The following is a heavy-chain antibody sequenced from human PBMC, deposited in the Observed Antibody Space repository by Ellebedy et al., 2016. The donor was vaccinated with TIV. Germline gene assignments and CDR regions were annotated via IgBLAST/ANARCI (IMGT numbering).Heavy chain of an antibody. D-gene: IGHD2-15*01. Sequence: SETLSLXXAVSGGSISSDDYSWSWIRQPPGKRLEWIGFIHYSGSTHYNPSLRSRVTISVDTSTNRFSLKLNAVSAADTAVYFCARTTEGYGRRGEGSYSYYMDVWGKGTTVTVS. V-gene: IGHV4-61*08. J-gene: IGHJ6*03. CDR1: GGSISSDDYS. CDR3: ARTTEGYGRRGEGSYSYYMDV. CDR2: IHYSGST.